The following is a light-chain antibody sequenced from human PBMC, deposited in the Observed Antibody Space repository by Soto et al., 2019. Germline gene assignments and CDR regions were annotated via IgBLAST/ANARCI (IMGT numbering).Light chain of an antibody. CDR3: SAYTHSGTLV. V-gene: IGLV2-14*01. CDR1: SSDVGGYNY. J-gene: IGLJ2*01. CDR2: DVS. Sequence: QSALTQPASVSGSPGQSITISCTGTSSDVGGYNYVSWYQQHPGKAPKVMIYDVSNRPSGVSNRFSGSKSGNTASLTISGLQAEDEADYYCSAYTHSGTLVFGGRTKLTVL.